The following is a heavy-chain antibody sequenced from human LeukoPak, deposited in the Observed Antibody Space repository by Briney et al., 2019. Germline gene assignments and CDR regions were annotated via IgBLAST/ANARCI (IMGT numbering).Heavy chain of an antibody. Sequence: PGGSLRLSCAASGFSFSSYWMHWVRQAPGKGLVWVSRINSDGSSTNYADSVKGRFTISRDNAKNTQYLQMNSLRAEDTAAYYCTRDRGDGYIYFDYWGQGTLVTVSS. CDR2: INSDGSST. CDR3: TRDRGDGYIYFDY. CDR1: GFSFSSYW. D-gene: IGHD5-24*01. J-gene: IGHJ4*02. V-gene: IGHV3-74*01.